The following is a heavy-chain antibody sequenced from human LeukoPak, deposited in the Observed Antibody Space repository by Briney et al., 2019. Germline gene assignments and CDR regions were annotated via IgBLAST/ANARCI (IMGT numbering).Heavy chain of an antibody. CDR2: IWDDGSNK. D-gene: IGHD6-13*01. Sequence: GGSLRPSCATSGFTFSNYGMHWVRQAPGKGLEWVAVIWDDGSNKYYADSVKGRFTISRDNSKNTLYLQMNSLRVEDTAVYFCAREGIAAAGPTSATTFDYWGQGTLVTVSS. CDR3: AREGIAAAGPTSATTFDY. V-gene: IGHV3-33*01. J-gene: IGHJ4*02. CDR1: GFTFSNYG.